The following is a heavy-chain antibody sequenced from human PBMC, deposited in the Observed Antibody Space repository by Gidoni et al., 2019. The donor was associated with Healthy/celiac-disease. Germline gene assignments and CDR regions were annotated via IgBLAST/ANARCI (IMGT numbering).Heavy chain of an antibody. V-gene: IGHV3-73*01. J-gene: IGHJ4*02. CDR1: GFTFSGSA. CDR2: IRSKANSYAT. Sequence: EVQLVESGGGLVQPVASLTLSCAASGFTFSGSAMHWVRQASGKGLEWVGRIRSKANSYATAYAASVKGRFTISRDDSKNTAYLQMNSLKTEDTAVYYCNRSDSGYSAYWGQGTLVTVSS. CDR3: NRSDSGYSAY. D-gene: IGHD5-12*01.